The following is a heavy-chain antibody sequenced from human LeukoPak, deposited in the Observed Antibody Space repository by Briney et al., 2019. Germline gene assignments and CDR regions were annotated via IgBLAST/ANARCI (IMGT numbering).Heavy chain of an antibody. D-gene: IGHD3-10*01. Sequence: SETLSLTCTVSGGSISSGGYYWSWIRQHPGKGLEWIGYIYYSGSTYYNPSLKSRVTISVDTSKNQFSLKLSSVTAADTAVYYCARSTMVRGVREDGFDYWGQGTLVTVSS. CDR2: IYYSGST. CDR3: ARSTMVRGVREDGFDY. V-gene: IGHV4-31*03. CDR1: GGSISSGGYY. J-gene: IGHJ4*02.